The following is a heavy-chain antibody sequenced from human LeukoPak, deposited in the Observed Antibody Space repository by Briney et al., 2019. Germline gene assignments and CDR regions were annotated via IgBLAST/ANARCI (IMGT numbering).Heavy chain of an antibody. D-gene: IGHD1-26*01. V-gene: IGHV3-30-3*01. J-gene: IGHJ3*02. CDR3: ARGGSGSYLVDAFDI. CDR1: GFTFSSYA. Sequence: GRSLRLSCAASGFTFSSYAMHWVRQAPGKGLEWVAVISYDGSNKYYADSVKSRFTISRDNSKNTLYLQMNSLRAEDTAVYYCARGGSGSYLVDAFDIWGQGTMVTVSS. CDR2: ISYDGSNK.